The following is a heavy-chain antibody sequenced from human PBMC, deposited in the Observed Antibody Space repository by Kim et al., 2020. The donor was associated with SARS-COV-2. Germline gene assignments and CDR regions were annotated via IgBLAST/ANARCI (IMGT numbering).Heavy chain of an antibody. D-gene: IGHD1-26*01. J-gene: IGHJ4*02. V-gene: IGHV3-53*01. CDR3: ARGSQYGELVY. Sequence: TDYADAVKGRFTIYRDNSKNTLYLQMNSLRAEDTAVYYCARGSQYGELVYWGQGTLVTVSS. CDR2: T.